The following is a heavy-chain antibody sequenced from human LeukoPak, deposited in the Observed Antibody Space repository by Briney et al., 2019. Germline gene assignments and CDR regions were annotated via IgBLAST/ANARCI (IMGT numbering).Heavy chain of an antibody. CDR1: GGSFSGYY. Sequence: SETLSLTCAVYGGSFSGYYWSWIHQPPGKGLEWIGEINHSGSTNYNPSLKSRVTISVDTSKNQFSLKLSSVTAADTAVYYCARGRRGRYYDSSGYHFDYWGQGTLVTVSS. CDR2: INHSGST. V-gene: IGHV4-34*01. CDR3: ARGRRGRYYDSSGYHFDY. J-gene: IGHJ4*02. D-gene: IGHD3-22*01.